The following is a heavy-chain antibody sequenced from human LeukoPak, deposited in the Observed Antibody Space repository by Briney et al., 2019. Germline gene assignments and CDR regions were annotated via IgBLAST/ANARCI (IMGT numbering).Heavy chain of an antibody. V-gene: IGHV4-59*11. CDR2: ISNSGST. CDR3: GRDALVAYFSYYYIDV. J-gene: IGHJ6*03. CDR1: DGPIRSHY. Sequence: SDTLSLTCTVSDGPIRSHYWTWIRQSPVKGLEGIGDISNSGSTKYNPSLQSRVTISIDTSKSQFSLRLSSVTAADTAVYYCGRDALVAYFSYYYIDVWGKGITVTVSS. D-gene: IGHD2-15*01.